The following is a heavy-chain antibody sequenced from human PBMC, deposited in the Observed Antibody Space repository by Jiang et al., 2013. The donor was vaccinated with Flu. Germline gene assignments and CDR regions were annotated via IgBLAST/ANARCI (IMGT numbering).Heavy chain of an antibody. CDR1: GYSFTSYW. J-gene: IGHJ3*02. V-gene: IGHV5-51*03. Sequence: GAEVKKPGESLKISCKGSGYSFTSYWIGWVRQMPGKGLEWMGIIYPGDSDTRYSPSFQGQVTISADKSISTAYLQWSSLKASDTAMYYCARPGSSNYYRRDAFDIWGQGTMVTVSS. CDR3: ARPGSSNYYRRDAFDI. CDR2: IYPGDSDT. D-gene: IGHD4-11*01.